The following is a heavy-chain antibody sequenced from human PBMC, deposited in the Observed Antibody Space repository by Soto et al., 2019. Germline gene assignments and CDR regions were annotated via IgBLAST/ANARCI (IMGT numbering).Heavy chain of an antibody. CDR3: ARGGGVGVAGSAAFDM. D-gene: IGHD3-3*01. CDR2: INPATGAA. J-gene: IGHJ3*02. V-gene: IGHV1-2*02. Sequence: QLHLVQSGAVVKKPGASVTVSCSASGYPVTAYYMHWVRQAPGRGLEWMGGINPATGAAKYTQTFQGRVTMTRDTSPSTVFHELGRPTSGDPAGFYCARGGGVGVAGSAAFDMWGQGTLVTVSS. CDR1: GYPVTAYY.